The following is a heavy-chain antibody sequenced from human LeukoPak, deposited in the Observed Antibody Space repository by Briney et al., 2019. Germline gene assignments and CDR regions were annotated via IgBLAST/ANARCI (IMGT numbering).Heavy chain of an antibody. J-gene: IGHJ1*01. CDR2: INKAGNEK. Sequence: GGSLRLPCVASGFSFRNYWMAWIRHAPGRGLEWVAHINKAGNEKYYLASVRRRFIISRDNARNSLFLQMNSLRGEDTGVYYCVRELVVGPAEYFQSWGQGTLVAVSS. CDR3: VRELVVGPAEYFQS. CDR1: GFSFRNYW. V-gene: IGHV3-7*01. D-gene: IGHD1-26*01.